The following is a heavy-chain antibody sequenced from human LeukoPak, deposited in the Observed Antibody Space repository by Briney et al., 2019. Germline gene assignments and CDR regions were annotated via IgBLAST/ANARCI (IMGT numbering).Heavy chain of an antibody. Sequence: SETLSLTCAVYGGSLNDYLWSWIRQPPGQGLEWIGEVGHSGTTNYNPSLKSRVTISVDTSKNKFSLKLTSVTAADTAVYYCARKLISSRAAFDTWGQGTVVTVSS. CDR3: ARKLISSRAAFDT. J-gene: IGHJ3*02. CDR1: GGSLNDYL. D-gene: IGHD3-16*01. V-gene: IGHV4-34*01. CDR2: VGHSGTT.